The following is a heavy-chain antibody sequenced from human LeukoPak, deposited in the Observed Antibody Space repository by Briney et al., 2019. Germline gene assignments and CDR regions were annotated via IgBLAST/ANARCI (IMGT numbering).Heavy chain of an antibody. Sequence: GGSLRLSCAASGFTFSSYGMHWVRQAPGKGLEGVAFIRYDGSNKYYADSVKGRFTISRDNSKNTLYLQMNSLRAEDTAVYYCGKDQNYYYDSSGYLASGAFDIWGRGTMVTVSS. J-gene: IGHJ3*02. CDR1: GFTFSSYG. V-gene: IGHV3-30*02. D-gene: IGHD3-22*01. CDR3: GKDQNYYYDSSGYLASGAFDI. CDR2: IRYDGSNK.